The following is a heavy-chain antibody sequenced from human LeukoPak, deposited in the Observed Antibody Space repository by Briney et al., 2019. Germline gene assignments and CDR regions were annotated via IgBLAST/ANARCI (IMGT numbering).Heavy chain of an antibody. Sequence: GKSLKISCKGSGYSFTSYWIGWVRPMPGKGLEWMGIIYPGDSDTRYSPSFQGQVTISADKSICTAYLQWSSLKASDTAMYYCARYWYCSSTSCYTGGYNWFDPWGQGTLVTVSS. D-gene: IGHD2-2*02. J-gene: IGHJ5*02. V-gene: IGHV5-51*01. CDR1: GYSFTSYW. CDR3: ARYWYCSSTSCYTGGYNWFDP. CDR2: IYPGDSDT.